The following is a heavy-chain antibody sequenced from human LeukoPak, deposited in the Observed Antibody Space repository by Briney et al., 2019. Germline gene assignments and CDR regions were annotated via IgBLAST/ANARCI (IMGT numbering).Heavy chain of an antibody. CDR1: GFTFSGSA. D-gene: IGHD3-10*01. V-gene: IGHV3-73*01. CDR3: TRRSERGFDY. Sequence: GGSLRLSCAASGFTFSGSAMNWVRKASGKGLEWVGRIRSKANSYATAYAASVKGRFTISRDDSKNTAYLQRNSLKTEDRAVYYCTRRSERGFDYWGQGTLVTVSS. CDR2: IRSKANSYAT. J-gene: IGHJ4*02.